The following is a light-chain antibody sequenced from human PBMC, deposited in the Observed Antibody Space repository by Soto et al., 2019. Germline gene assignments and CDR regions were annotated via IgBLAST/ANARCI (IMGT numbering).Light chain of an antibody. CDR1: QSINDW. J-gene: IGKJ1*01. CDR2: KAS. V-gene: IGKV1-5*03. Sequence: DIQMTQSPSTLSASVGDRVTITCRASQSINDWLAWYQQKPGKAPNLLIYKASSLQSGVPSRFSGSGSGTEFTLTMSSLQPDDFATFYCQQYFGYPWTFGQGTKVEFK. CDR3: QQYFGYPWT.